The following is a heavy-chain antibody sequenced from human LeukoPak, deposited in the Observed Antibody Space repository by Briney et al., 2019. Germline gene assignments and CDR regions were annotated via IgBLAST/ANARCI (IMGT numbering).Heavy chain of an antibody. CDR2: IYPGDSDT. CDR3: ASPSGYSYDSPFDS. CDR1: GYSFTNYW. Sequence: GESLKISCKASGYSFTNYWIGWVRQMPGNGLEWMGIIYPGDSDTRYSPSFQGQVTISADKSISTAYLQCSSLKASDTAIYYCASPSGYSYDSPFDSWGQGTLVTVSS. V-gene: IGHV5-51*01. D-gene: IGHD5-18*01. J-gene: IGHJ4*02.